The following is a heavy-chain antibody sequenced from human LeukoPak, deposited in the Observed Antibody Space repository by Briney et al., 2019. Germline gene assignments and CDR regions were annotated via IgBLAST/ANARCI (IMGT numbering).Heavy chain of an antibody. Sequence: PGGSLRLSCAASGFSFNSFEMSWVRQAPGKGLEWVSYISSSGSTIYYADSVKGRFTISRDNAKNSLYLQMNSLRAEDTAVYYCARSRLYCSGGSCLDYFDYWGQGTLVTVSS. J-gene: IGHJ4*02. CDR1: GFSFNSFE. CDR3: ARSRLYCSGGSCLDYFDY. CDR2: ISSSGSTI. D-gene: IGHD2-15*01. V-gene: IGHV3-48*03.